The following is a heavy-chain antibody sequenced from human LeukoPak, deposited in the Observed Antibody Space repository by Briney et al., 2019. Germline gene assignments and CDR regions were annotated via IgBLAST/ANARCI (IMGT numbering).Heavy chain of an antibody. CDR2: INHSGST. Sequence: PSETLSLTCAVYGGSFSGYYWSWIRKPTGKGLEWIGEINHSGSTNYNPSLKSRVTISVDTSKNQFSLKLSSVTAADTAVYYCARAQGVVVPAAISLGQTGYYYYYMDVWGKGTTVTVSS. J-gene: IGHJ6*03. D-gene: IGHD2-2*02. CDR3: ARAQGVVVPAAISLGQTGYYYYYMDV. V-gene: IGHV4-34*01. CDR1: GGSFSGYY.